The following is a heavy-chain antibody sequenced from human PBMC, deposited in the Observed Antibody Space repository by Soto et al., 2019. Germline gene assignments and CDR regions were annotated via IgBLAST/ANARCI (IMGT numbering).Heavy chain of an antibody. CDR1: DGSISSGGYY. V-gene: IGHV4-31*03. CDR3: ARDAPQDPYYYYGMDV. CDR2: IYYSGST. Sequence: QVQLQESGPGLVKPSQTLSLTCTVSDGSISSGGYYWSWIRQHPGKGLEWIGYIYYSGSTYYNPSLKSRVTISVDTSKNQFSLKLSSVTAADTAVYYCARDAPQDPYYYYGMDVWGQGTTVTVSS. J-gene: IGHJ6*02.